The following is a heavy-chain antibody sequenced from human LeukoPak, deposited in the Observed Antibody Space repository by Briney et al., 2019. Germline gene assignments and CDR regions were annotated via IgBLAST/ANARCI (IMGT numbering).Heavy chain of an antibody. V-gene: IGHV4-59*01. CDR3: AREDIVVVPAAIFFDY. CDR1: GGSISSYY. D-gene: IGHD2-2*01. J-gene: IGHJ4*02. Sequence: SETLSLTCTVSGGSISSYYWSWIRQPPGKGLEWIGYIYYSGSTNYNPSLKSRVTISVDTSKNQFSLKLSSVTAADTAVYYCAREDIVVVPAAIFFDYWGQGTLVTVSS. CDR2: IYYSGST.